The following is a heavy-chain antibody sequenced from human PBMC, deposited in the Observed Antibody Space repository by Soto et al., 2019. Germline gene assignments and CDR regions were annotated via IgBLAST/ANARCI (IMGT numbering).Heavy chain of an antibody. V-gene: IGHV3-9*01. J-gene: IGHJ4*02. Sequence: EVQLVESGGALVQPGRSLRLSCAASGFTFDDYAMHWVRQAPWKGPEWVSGISWNSASIGYADSVKGRFTISRDNAKKSLYLQMNSLKAEDTAVYFCAKDFTTMVRMCYYWGQGTLVTVAS. D-gene: IGHD5-18*01. CDR2: ISWNSASI. CDR3: AKDFTTMVRMCYY. CDR1: GFTFDDYA.